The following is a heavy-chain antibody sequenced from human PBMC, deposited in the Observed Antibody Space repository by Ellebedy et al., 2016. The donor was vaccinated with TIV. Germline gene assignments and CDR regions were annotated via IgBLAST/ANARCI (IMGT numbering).Heavy chain of an antibody. J-gene: IGHJ4*02. Sequence: MPSETLSLTCAVYGVSFSGSYWSRIRRPPGKGLEWIGEINHSVGTNSNPSLKSRVTISLATSKNQFSLKLTSVSAADTADYFCARGLGGGEYFDFWGQGTPVTVSS. V-gene: IGHV4-34*01. CDR2: INHSVGT. CDR1: GVSFSGSY. D-gene: IGHD2/OR15-2a*01. CDR3: ARGLGGGEYFDF.